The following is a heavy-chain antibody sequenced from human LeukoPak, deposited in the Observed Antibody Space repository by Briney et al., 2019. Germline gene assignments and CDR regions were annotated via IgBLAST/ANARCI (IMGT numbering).Heavy chain of an antibody. Sequence: GGSLRLSCAASGFTFSDYYMSWIRQAPGKGLEWVSYISSSGSTIYYADSVKGRFTISRDNAKNSLYLQMNSLRSEDTAVYYCARGVDYGSGSYYKKLDYWGQGTLVTVSS. V-gene: IGHV3-11*01. CDR2: ISSSGSTI. CDR1: GFTFSDYY. J-gene: IGHJ4*02. D-gene: IGHD3-10*01. CDR3: ARGVDYGSGSYYKKLDY.